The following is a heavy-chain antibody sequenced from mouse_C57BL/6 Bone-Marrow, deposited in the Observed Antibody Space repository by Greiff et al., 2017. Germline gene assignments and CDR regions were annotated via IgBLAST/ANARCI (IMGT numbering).Heavy chain of an antibody. V-gene: IGHV14-2*01. Sequence: VQPQQSGAELVKPGASVKLSCTASGFNIKDYYMHWVKQRPEQGLEWIGRIDPEDGETKYAPKFQGKAPITADTSSNTAYLQLRSLTSEDTAVYYCARASYYDYSGAWFAYGGQGTLVTVSA. CDR2: IDPEDGET. D-gene: IGHD2-4*01. CDR1: GFNIKDYY. J-gene: IGHJ3*01. CDR3: ARASYYDYSGAWFAY.